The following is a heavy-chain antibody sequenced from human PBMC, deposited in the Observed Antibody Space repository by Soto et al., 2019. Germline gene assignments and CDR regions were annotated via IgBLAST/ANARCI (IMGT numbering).Heavy chain of an antibody. CDR1: GGSISSSSYY. J-gene: IGHJ4*02. Sequence: SETLSLTCTVSGGSISSSSYYWGWIRQPPGKGLEWIGSIYYSGSTYFNPSLKSRVPISVDTSKNQFSLKLSSVTAADTAVYYWARTLSPISEFDYWGQGTLVTVSS. D-gene: IGHD3-3*01. CDR2: IYYSGST. V-gene: IGHV4-39*01. CDR3: ARTLSPISEFDY.